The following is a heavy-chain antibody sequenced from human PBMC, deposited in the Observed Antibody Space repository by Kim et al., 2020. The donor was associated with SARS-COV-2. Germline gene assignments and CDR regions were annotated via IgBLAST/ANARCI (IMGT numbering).Heavy chain of an antibody. Sequence: ADSVKGRLTISRDNARHTRYLQVNGLRGEDTAVYYCTRETAQRRSYYMDVWGKGTPVTVSS. V-gene: IGHV3-74*01. CDR3: TRETAQRRSYYMDV. J-gene: IGHJ6*03. D-gene: IGHD6-25*01.